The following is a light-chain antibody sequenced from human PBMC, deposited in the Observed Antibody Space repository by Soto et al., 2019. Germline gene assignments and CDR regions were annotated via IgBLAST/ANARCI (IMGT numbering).Light chain of an antibody. CDR3: ISYTSTDTPFV. CDR1: SSDVGAYNH. V-gene: IGLV2-14*01. J-gene: IGLJ1*01. CDR2: EVS. Sequence: QSALTQPASVSGSPGQSITISCTGTSSDVGAYNHVAWYQQHPGKAPKFMIYEVSNRPSGVSNRFSGSKSGNTASLTISGLQAEDEADYYCISYTSTDTPFVFGTGTRVTVL.